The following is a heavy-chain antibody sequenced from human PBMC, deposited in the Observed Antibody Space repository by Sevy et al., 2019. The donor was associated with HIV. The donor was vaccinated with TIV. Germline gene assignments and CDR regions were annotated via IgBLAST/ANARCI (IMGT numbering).Heavy chain of an antibody. CDR1: GGSISSHY. CDR2: IDTSGGP. V-gene: IGHV4-4*07. D-gene: IGHD3-3*01. CDR3: ARYNFWSGHYDYFDY. J-gene: IGHJ4*02. Sequence: SETLSLTCSVSGGSISSHYWSWIRQPAGEGLEWIGRIDTSGGPNYNPSLKTRVTMSIDTSQNQFSLRLRSVTAADTAVYYCARYNFWSGHYDYFDYWGPGALVTVSS.